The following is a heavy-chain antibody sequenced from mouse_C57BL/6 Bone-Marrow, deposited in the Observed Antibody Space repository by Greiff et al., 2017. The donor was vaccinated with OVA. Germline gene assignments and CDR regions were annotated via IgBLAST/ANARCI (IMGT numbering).Heavy chain of an antibody. Sequence: EVMLVESGGGLVQPGGSLKLSCAASGFTFSDYYMYWVRQTPEKRLEWVAYISNGGGSTYYPDTVKGRFTISRDNAKNTLYLQMSRLKSEDTAMYYCARHGFDYWGQGTTLTVSS. CDR3: ARHGFDY. CDR2: ISNGGGST. J-gene: IGHJ2*01. CDR1: GFTFSDYY. V-gene: IGHV5-12*01.